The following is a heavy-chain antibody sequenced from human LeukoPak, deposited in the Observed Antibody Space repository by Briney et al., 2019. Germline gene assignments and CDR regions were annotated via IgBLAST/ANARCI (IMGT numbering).Heavy chain of an antibody. CDR3: LRGDRRAY. Sequence: GGSLRLSCEASGFTFNTYSMNWARLAPGRGRGWISSIDSNGGYMFYADSVKGRFIISRDNAKDSLYLQMDGVGGERLALYYCLRGDRRAYWGQETLVTVSS. CDR1: GFTFNTYS. J-gene: IGHJ4*02. CDR2: IDSNGGYM. V-gene: IGHV3-21*06.